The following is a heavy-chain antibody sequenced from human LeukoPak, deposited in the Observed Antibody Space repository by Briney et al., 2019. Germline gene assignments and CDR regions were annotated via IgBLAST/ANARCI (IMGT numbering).Heavy chain of an antibody. CDR3: AQSGGDTVTRFDY. D-gene: IGHD4-11*01. J-gene: IGHJ4*02. CDR1: GGTFSSYA. Sequence: ASVKVSCKASGGTFSSYAISWVRQAPGQGLEWMGGIIPIFGTANYAQKFQGRVTITADECTSTAYMELSSLRSEDTAVYYCAQSGGDTVTRFDYWGQGTLVTVSS. V-gene: IGHV1-69*13. CDR2: IIPIFGTA.